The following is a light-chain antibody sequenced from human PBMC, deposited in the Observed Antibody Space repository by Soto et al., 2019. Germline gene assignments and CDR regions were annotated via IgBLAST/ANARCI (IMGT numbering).Light chain of an antibody. CDR1: HSNIGTND. J-gene: IGLJ3*02. V-gene: IGLV1-44*01. CDR2: RNN. Sequence: QSVLTQPPSASGTPGQRVTISCSGSHSNIGTNDVNWYQQLPGTAPKLLVYRNNQRPSGVPDRFSGSRSGTSASLAIRGLQSEDEADYYCGVWDDSLNGRVFGGWTKLTVL. CDR3: GVWDDSLNGRV.